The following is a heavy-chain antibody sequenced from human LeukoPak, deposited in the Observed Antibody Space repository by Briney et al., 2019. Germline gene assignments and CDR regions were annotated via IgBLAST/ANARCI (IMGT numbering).Heavy chain of an antibody. Sequence: SETLSLTCTVSGGSISSGSYCWSWIRQPAGKGLEWIGRIYTSGSTNYNPSLKSRVTISVDTSKNQFSLKLSSVTAADTAVYYCARGGRNYYYYMDVWGKGTTVTVSS. D-gene: IGHD1-26*01. J-gene: IGHJ6*03. CDR1: GGSISSGSYC. V-gene: IGHV4-61*02. CDR3: ARGGRNYYYYMDV. CDR2: IYTSGST.